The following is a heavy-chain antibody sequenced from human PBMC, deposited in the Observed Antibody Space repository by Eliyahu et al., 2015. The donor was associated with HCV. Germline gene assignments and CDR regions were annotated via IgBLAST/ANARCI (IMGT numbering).Heavy chain of an antibody. V-gene: IGHV4-61*02. Sequence: QVQLQXSGPGLVKPSETLSLTCSVSGDSINSGSYYWSWIRQPAGKGLEWIGRVYSTGSTTYSPSLRSRVTISVDTSKNEFSLNLKSVTAADTAVYFCARDFLRRSLFDPWGQGTLVTVSS. CDR3: ARDFLRRSLFDP. CDR2: VYSTGST. J-gene: IGHJ5*02. CDR1: GDSINSGSYY. D-gene: IGHD2/OR15-2a*01.